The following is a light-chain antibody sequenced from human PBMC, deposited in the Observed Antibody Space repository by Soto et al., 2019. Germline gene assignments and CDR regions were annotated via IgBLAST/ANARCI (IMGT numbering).Light chain of an antibody. V-gene: IGKV1-27*01. J-gene: IGKJ1*01. CDR1: QGISNY. CDR3: QKYNSAPLT. Sequence: DIQLTQSPSSLSASVGARVTITCRASQGISNYLAWYQQKPGKVPKLLIYAASTLQSGVPSRFRGSGSGTDFALTISSLQPEDVVTYYWQKYNSAPLTFGEGTKVEMK. CDR2: AAS.